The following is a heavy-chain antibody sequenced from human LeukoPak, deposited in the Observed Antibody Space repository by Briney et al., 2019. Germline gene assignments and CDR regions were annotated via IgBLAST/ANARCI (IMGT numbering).Heavy chain of an antibody. V-gene: IGHV4-59*01. CDR2: IYYSGST. CDR1: GGSISPYY. CDR3: ARDLLDGWFDP. Sequence: TSETLSLTCTVSGGSISPYYWSWIRQPPGKGLEWIGYIYYSGSTNYNPSLKSRVTISVDTSKNQFSLKLSSVTAADTAVYYCARDLLDGWFDPWGQGTLVTVSS. J-gene: IGHJ5*02. D-gene: IGHD1-26*01.